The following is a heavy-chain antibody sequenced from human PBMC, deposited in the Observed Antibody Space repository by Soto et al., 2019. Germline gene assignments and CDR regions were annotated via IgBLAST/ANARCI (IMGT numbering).Heavy chain of an antibody. J-gene: IGHJ5*02. V-gene: IGHV3-23*01. CDR3: VRRHVSATGIDWFDP. D-gene: IGHD6-13*01. CDR1: GFTFTSYS. CDR2: ISGSGVST. Sequence: GGSLRLSCAASGFTFTSYSMSWVRQAPGKGPEWVSGISGSGVSTYYADSVKGRFTISRDTSASTAYMELSSLRSEDTAVYYCVRRHVSATGIDWFDPWGQGTLVTVSS.